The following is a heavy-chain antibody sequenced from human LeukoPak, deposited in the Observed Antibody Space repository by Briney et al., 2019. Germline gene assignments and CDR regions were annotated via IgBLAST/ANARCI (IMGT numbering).Heavy chain of an antibody. CDR3: ARGPQTYSSSWYNGRGETVAVADSIDY. J-gene: IGHJ4*02. V-gene: IGHV3-30-3*01. D-gene: IGHD6-13*01. CDR1: GFTFSSYA. Sequence: PGGSLRLSCAASGFTFSSYAMHWVRQAPGKGLEWVAVISYDGSNKYYADSVKGRFTISRDNSKNTLYLQMNSLRAEDTAVYYCARGPQTYSSSWYNGRGETVAVADSIDYWGQGTLVTVSS. CDR2: ISYDGSNK.